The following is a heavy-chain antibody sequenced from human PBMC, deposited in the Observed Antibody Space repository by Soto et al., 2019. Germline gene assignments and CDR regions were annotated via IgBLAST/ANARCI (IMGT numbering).Heavy chain of an antibody. V-gene: IGHV4-39*01. D-gene: IGHD3-9*01. CDR2: IYYSGST. J-gene: IGHJ3*02. CDR3: ATRRAVLTGYYAGGDAFDI. Sequence: SETLSLTCTVSGGSISSSSYYWGWIRKPPGKGLEWIGSIYYSGSTYYNPSLKSRVTISVDTSKNQFSLKLSSVTAADTAVYYCATRRAVLTGYYAGGDAFDIWVQGTMVTVSS. CDR1: GGSISSSSYY.